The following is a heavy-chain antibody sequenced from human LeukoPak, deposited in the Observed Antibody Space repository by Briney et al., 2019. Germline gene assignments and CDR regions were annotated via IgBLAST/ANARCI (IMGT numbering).Heavy chain of an antibody. CDR2: SSSDGSKK. CDR1: GVTFSNYG. V-gene: IGHV3-30*18. CDR3: AKGLKTAVGPYMGYHYYMDV. D-gene: IGHD5-18*01. J-gene: IGHJ6*03. Sequence: PGRSLRLSCAASGVTFSNYGMHWVCQAPGKGLERVAVSSSDGSKKYYADSVKGRFTISRDNSKNTLSLQMISLRAEDTALYYCAKGLKTAVGPYMGYHYYMDVWGKGTTVTVSS.